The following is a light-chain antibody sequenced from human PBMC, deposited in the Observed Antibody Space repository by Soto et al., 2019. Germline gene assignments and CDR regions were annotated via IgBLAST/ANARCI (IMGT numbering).Light chain of an antibody. V-gene: IGKV1-33*01. CDR1: HDIGNS. CDR2: DAY. Sequence: DIQMTQSPPSLSASVGDKVTITCQASHDIGNSLNWYQDKPGQPPKLVIYDAYNLESGVPSTFSGNGYGTYFTFTISSLRPEDIATYYCQKSDHLPLFGPGTKVDMK. J-gene: IGKJ3*01. CDR3: QKSDHLPL.